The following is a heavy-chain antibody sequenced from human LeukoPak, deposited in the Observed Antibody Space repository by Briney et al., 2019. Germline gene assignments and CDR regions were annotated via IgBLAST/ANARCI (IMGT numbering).Heavy chain of an antibody. CDR3: ARGGIVVVVAAEFDP. CDR2: ISYDGSNK. Sequence: GRSLRLSCAASGFTFSSYGMHWVRQAPGKGLEWVAVISYDGSNKYYADSVKGRFTISRDNSKNTLYLQMNSLRAEDTAVYYCARGGIVVVVAAEFDPWGQGTLVTVSS. V-gene: IGHV3-30*03. CDR1: GFTFSSYG. D-gene: IGHD2-15*01. J-gene: IGHJ5*02.